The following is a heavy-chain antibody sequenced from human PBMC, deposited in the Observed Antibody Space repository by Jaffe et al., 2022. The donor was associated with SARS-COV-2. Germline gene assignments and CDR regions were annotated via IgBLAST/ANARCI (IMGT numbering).Heavy chain of an antibody. CDR2: IYYSGST. D-gene: IGHD6-19*01. V-gene: IGHV4-59*01. CDR3: AREGGWLDY. CDR1: GGSISSYY. J-gene: IGHJ4*02. Sequence: QVQLQESGPGLVKPSETLSLTCTVSGGSISSYYWSWIRQPPGKGLEWIGYIYYSGSTNYNPSLKSRVTISVDTSKNQFSLKLSSVTAADTAVYYCAREGGWLDYWGQGTLVTVSS.